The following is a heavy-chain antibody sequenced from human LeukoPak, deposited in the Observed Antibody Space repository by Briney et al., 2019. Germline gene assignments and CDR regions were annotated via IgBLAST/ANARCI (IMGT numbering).Heavy chain of an antibody. D-gene: IGHD1-1*01. CDR1: GFAFGDFA. CDR3: TRDHRDDWNPGYYFDY. J-gene: IGHJ4*02. V-gene: IGHV3-49*04. CDR2: IKTKLYGGTT. Sequence: GRSLRLSCTASGFAFGDFAMNWVRQAPGKGLEWAGFIKTKLYGGTTEYAASVKGRFTISRDDSKAIAYLQMNSLKTEDTAVYYCTRDHRDDWNPGYYFDYWGQGTLVTVSS.